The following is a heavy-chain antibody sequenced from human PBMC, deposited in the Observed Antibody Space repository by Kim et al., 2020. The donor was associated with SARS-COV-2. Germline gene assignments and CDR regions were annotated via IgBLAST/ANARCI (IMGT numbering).Heavy chain of an antibody. CDR3: AKDEVSARPYYYYYGMDV. Sequence: GGSLRLSCAASGFTFSSYGMHWVRQAPGKGLEWVAVISYDGSNKYYADSVKGRFTISRDNSKNTLYLQMNSLRAEDTAVYYCAKDEVSARPYYYYYGMDVWGQGTTVTVSS. CDR1: GFTFSSYG. V-gene: IGHV3-30*18. J-gene: IGHJ6*02. D-gene: IGHD6-6*01. CDR2: ISYDGSNK.